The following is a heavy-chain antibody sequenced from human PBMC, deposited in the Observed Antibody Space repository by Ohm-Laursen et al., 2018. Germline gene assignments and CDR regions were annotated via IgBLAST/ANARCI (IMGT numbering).Heavy chain of an antibody. CDR2: ISYDGSNK. Sequence: SLRLSCAASGFTFSSYGMHWVRQAPGKGLEWVAVISYDGSNKYYADSVKGRFTISRDNSKNTLYLQMNSLRAEDTAVYYCARQSYHRITMTDLGGMDVWGQGTTVTVSS. CDR1: GFTFSSYG. CDR3: ARQSYHRITMTDLGGMDV. V-gene: IGHV3-30*03. J-gene: IGHJ6*02. D-gene: IGHD3-22*01.